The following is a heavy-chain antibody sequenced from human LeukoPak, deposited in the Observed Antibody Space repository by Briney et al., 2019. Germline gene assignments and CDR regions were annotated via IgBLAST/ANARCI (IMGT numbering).Heavy chain of an antibody. CDR1: GGSISSSNW. Sequence: PSGTLSLTCAVSGGSISSSNWGSWVRQPPGKGLEWTGEIYHRGGTNYNPSLKSRVTISVDKSKNQFPLKLSSVTAADTAVYYCARAIRADRRGSWFDPWGQGTLVAVSS. CDR2: IYHRGGT. V-gene: IGHV4-4*02. D-gene: IGHD6-6*01. CDR3: ARAIRADRRGSWFDP. J-gene: IGHJ5*02.